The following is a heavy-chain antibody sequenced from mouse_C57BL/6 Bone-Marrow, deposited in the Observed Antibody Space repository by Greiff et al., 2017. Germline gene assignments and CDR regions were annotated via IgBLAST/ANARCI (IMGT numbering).Heavy chain of an antibody. V-gene: IGHV7-3*01. CDR1: GFTFTDYY. Sequence: EVHLVESGGGLVQPGGSLSLSCAASGFTFTDYYMSWVRQPPGKALEWLGFIRNKANGYTTEYSASVKGRFTISRDKSQSILYLQMNALRAEDSATYYCASLIYYCNHGVFDVWGTGTTVTVSS. D-gene: IGHD2-1*01. J-gene: IGHJ1*03. CDR2: IRNKANGYTT. CDR3: ASLIYYCNHGVFDV.